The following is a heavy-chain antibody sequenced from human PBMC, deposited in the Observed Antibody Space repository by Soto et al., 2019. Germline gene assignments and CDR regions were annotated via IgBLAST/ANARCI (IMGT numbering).Heavy chain of an antibody. CDR1: GASISYGGFS. CDR2: ISHLEST. Sequence: PSETLSLTCTVSGASISYGGFSWSWIRQSPGKGLEWIGYISHLESTYFHPSFKSRLTMSIDRTRNQLSLKLSSVTAADMAVYYCARGGGYDSFDYWGQGVLVTV. V-gene: IGHV4-30-2*06. D-gene: IGHD5-12*01. CDR3: ARGGGYDSFDY. J-gene: IGHJ4*02.